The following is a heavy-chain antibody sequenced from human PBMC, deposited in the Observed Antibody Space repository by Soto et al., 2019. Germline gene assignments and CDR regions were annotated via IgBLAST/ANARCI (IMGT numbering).Heavy chain of an antibody. J-gene: IGHJ4*02. CDR1: GGTFTNYA. CDR2: ISAYNGNT. Sequence: ASVKVSCKASGGTFTNYAFSWVRQAPGQGLEWMGWISAYNGNTNYPQKLQGRVTMTTDTSTSTAYMELRSLRSDDTAVDYCARDSYRTFDYWGQGTLVTVSS. V-gene: IGHV1-18*01. D-gene: IGHD1-26*01. CDR3: ARDSYRTFDY.